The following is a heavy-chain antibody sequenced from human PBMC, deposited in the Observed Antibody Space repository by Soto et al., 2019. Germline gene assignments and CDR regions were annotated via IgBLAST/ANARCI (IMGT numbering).Heavy chain of an antibody. V-gene: IGHV4-4*02. J-gene: IGHJ4*02. D-gene: IGHD5-12*01. CDR3: TKNSAYALDY. CDR2: IHHSGGT. Sequence: QVQLQESGPGLVKPSGTLSLSCAVSGGPVSNNNWWSWVRQSPGNGLEWIGEIHHSGGTSYNPSLESRATLSVDKSKNELSLRLNYVTAADTAVYYCTKNSAYALDYWGLAILVTVSS. CDR1: GGPVSNNNW.